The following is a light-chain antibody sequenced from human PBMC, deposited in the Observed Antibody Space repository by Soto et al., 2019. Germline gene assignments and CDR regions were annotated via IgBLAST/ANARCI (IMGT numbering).Light chain of an antibody. CDR3: QQYNNWPPGT. J-gene: IGKJ2*02. V-gene: IGKV3D-15*01. CDR2: GAS. CDR1: QSVSSN. Sequence: EIVMTQSPGTLSVSPGERATLSCRASQSVSSNLAWYQQKPGQAPRLLIYGASTRATGIPARFSGSGSGTEFTLTISSLQSEDFAVYYCQQYNNWPPGTFGQGTKVEI.